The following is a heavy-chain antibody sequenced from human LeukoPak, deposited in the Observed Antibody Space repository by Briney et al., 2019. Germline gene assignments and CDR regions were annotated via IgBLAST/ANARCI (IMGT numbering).Heavy chain of an antibody. Sequence: GGSLRLSCAGSGITLSKYGMSWVGQAPGKGLEGVAGISDRGGRTNYADSVKGRFTISRDNSKNTLYLQMNSLRAEDTAVYYCARDFVAARQEKEYYYCYYMDVWGRGTTVTVSS. J-gene: IGHJ6*03. V-gene: IGHV3-23*01. CDR2: ISDRGGRT. D-gene: IGHD6-6*01. CDR1: GITLSKYG. CDR3: ARDFVAARQEKEYYYCYYMDV.